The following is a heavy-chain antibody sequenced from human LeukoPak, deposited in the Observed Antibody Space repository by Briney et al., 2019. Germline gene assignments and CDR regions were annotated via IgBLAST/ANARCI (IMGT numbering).Heavy chain of an antibody. J-gene: IGHJ4*02. D-gene: IGHD3-10*01. Sequence: SETLSLTCAVYGGSFSGYYWSWIRQPPGKGLEWIGEINHSGSTNYNPSLKNRVTISVDTSKNQFSLKLSSVTAADTAVYYCARGPYGSGGCDYWGQGTLVTVSS. CDR2: INHSGST. CDR1: GGSFSGYY. CDR3: ARGPYGSGGCDY. V-gene: IGHV4-34*01.